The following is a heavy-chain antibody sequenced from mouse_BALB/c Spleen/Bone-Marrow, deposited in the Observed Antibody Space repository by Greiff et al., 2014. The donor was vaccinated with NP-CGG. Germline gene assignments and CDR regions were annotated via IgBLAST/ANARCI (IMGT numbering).Heavy chain of an antibody. Sequence: EVQLVESGPELVKPGASVKMSCKASGYTFTSYVMHWVKQKPGQGLEWIGYINPYNDGTKYNEKFKGKATLTSDKSSSTAYMELSSLTSEDSAVYYCARWVTTVVGAMDYWGQGTSVTVSS. CDR2: INPYNDGT. V-gene: IGHV1-14*01. CDR3: ARWVTTVVGAMDY. J-gene: IGHJ4*01. D-gene: IGHD1-1*01. CDR1: GYTFTSYV.